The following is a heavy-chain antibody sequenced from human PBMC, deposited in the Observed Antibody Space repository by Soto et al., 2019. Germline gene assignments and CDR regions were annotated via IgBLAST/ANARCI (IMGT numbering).Heavy chain of an antibody. CDR1: GFNFDDYA. J-gene: IGHJ6*02. D-gene: IGHD1-26*01. V-gene: IGHV3-9*01. CDR2: ISWSSDTI. CDR3: AKDKVGAPQYYGMDV. Sequence: GGSLRLSCAASGFNFDDYAMHWVRQAPGKGLEWVSSISWSSDTIDYADSVKGRFTVSRDNGKHVLYLQMNSLRAEDTALYFCAKDKVGAPQYYGMDVWGQGTTVTVSS.